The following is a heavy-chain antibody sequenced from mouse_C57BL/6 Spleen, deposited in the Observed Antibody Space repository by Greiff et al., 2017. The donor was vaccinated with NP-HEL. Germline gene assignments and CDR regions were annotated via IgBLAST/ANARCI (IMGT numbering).Heavy chain of an antibody. CDR2: IYPSDSET. CDR3: ARCRHDTWYFDV. D-gene: IGHD6-1*01. J-gene: IGHJ1*03. Sequence: QVQLQQPGAELVRPGSSVKLSCKASGYTFTSYWMDWVKQRPGQGLEWIGNIYPSDSETHYNQKFKDKATLTVDKSSSTAYMQLSSLTSEDSAVYYCARCRHDTWYFDVWGTGTTVTVSS. V-gene: IGHV1-61*01. CDR1: GYTFTSYW.